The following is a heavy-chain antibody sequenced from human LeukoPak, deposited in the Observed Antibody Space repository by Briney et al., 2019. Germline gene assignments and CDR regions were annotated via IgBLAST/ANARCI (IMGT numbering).Heavy chain of an antibody. D-gene: IGHD1-14*01. CDR2: ISGGGDST. V-gene: IGHV3-23*01. CDR3: AIREPIGY. J-gene: IGHJ4*02. Sequence: PGGSLRLSCTASEFTFSNYAVSWVRQAPGKGLEWVSAISGGGDSTYYADSVKGRFTISRDSSKNTLYLQMNNLRAEDTAVYYCAIREPIGYWGLGTLVTVSS. CDR1: EFTFSNYA.